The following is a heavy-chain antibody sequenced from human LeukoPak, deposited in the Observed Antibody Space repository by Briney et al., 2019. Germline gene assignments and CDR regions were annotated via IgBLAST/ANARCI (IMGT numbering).Heavy chain of an antibody. CDR3: ARGETSSYDY. D-gene: IGHD2-2*01. CDR2: IYSGGNT. CDR1: GFTVSINY. Sequence: PGRSLRLSCAASGFTVSINYMSWVRQAPGKGLEWVSVIYSGGNTYYADSVKGRFTISRDNSKNTVYLQMNSLRAEDTAVYYCARGETSSYDYWGHGTLVTVSS. V-gene: IGHV3-53*01. J-gene: IGHJ4*01.